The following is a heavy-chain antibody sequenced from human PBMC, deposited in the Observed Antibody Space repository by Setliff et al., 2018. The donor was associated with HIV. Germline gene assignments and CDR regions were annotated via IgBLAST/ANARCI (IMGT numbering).Heavy chain of an antibody. D-gene: IGHD2-21*02. V-gene: IGHV3-48*04. CDR2: VSGNGYTT. J-gene: IGHJ3*02. CDR1: GFTFDYYA. Sequence: GGSLRLSCAGSGFTFDYYAMAWVRQAPGKGLEWVSSVSGNGYTTFYANSVRGRFTVSRDNAKNSLYLQMNSLRAEDTAVYYCARSNCGGDCDAFDICGQGTMVTVSS. CDR3: ARSNCGGDCDAFDI.